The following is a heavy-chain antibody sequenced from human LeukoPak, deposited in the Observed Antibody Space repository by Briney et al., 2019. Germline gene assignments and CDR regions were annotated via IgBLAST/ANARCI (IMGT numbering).Heavy chain of an antibody. V-gene: IGHV3-33*01. CDR1: GFTFSSYV. J-gene: IGHJ4*02. Sequence: QSGRSLRLSCAASGFTFSSYVMHWVRQAPGKGLEWVAFIWYDGSNKYYADSVKGRFTISRDNAKNSLYLQMNSLRAEDTAVYYCAREGYSSVSGDYWGQGTLVTVSS. CDR2: IWYDGSNK. D-gene: IGHD6-13*01. CDR3: AREGYSSVSGDY.